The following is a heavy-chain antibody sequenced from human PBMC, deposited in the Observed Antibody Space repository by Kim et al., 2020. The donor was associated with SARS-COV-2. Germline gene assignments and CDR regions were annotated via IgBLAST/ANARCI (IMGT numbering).Heavy chain of an antibody. Sequence: VKGRFTISRDNAKNSLYLQMNSLRAEDTAVYYCARDIVVVPAAQYYYGMDVWGQGTTVTVSS. V-gene: IGHV3-11*05. J-gene: IGHJ6*02. D-gene: IGHD2-2*01. CDR3: ARDIVVVPAAQYYYGMDV.